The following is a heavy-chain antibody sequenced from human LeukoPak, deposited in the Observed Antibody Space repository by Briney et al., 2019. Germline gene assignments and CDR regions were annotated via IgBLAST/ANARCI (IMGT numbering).Heavy chain of an antibody. CDR2: IVVGSGNT. V-gene: IGHV1-58*01. CDR3: AAGYYDSSGPYDY. J-gene: IGHJ4*02. CDR1: GFTFTSSA. D-gene: IGHD3-22*01. Sequence: SVKVSCKASGFTFTSSAVRWVRQARGQRLEWIGWIVVGSGNTNYAQKFQERVTITRDMSTSTAYMELSSLRSEDTAVYYCAAGYYDSSGPYDYWGQGTLVTVSS.